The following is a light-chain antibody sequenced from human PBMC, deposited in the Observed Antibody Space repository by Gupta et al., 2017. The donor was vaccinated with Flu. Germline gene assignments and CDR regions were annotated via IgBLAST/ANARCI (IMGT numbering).Light chain of an antibody. J-gene: IGLJ1*01. V-gene: IGLV1-44*01. CDR1: ISNIGSNE. CDR3: EEWEDSRSGHYV. Sequence: SSCSVSISNIGSNEVNRYQQLPGTAPNLLIFVNSQRPSGGPELVSGSKSGTSAAMAISGLQAEEEADDYCEEWEDSRSGHYVFGTGTKVTVL. CDR2: VNS.